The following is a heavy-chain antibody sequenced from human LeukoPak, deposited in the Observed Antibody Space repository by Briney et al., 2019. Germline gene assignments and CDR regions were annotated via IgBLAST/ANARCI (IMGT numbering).Heavy chain of an antibody. Sequence: TAGGSLRLSCAASGFTFSSYSMNWVRQAPGKGLEWVSSISSSSSYIYYADSVKGRFTISRDNAKNSLYLQMNSLRAEDTAVYYCARELPNRLADYWGQGTLVTVSS. J-gene: IGHJ4*02. D-gene: IGHD1-26*01. CDR2: ISSSSSYI. CDR3: ARELPNRLADY. V-gene: IGHV3-21*01. CDR1: GFTFSSYS.